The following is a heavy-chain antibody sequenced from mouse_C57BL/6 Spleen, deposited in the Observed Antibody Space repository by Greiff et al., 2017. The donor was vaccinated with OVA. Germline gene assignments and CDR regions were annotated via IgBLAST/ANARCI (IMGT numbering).Heavy chain of an antibody. V-gene: IGHV1-80*01. CDR2: IYPGDGDT. Sequence: QVQLQQSGAELVKPGASVKISCKASGYAFSSYWMNWVKQRPGKGLEWIGQIYPGDGDTNYNGKFKGKATLTADKSSSTAYMQLSSLTSEDSAVYFCARSGDGYYPYWYFDVWGTGTTVTVSS. J-gene: IGHJ1*03. D-gene: IGHD2-3*01. CDR1: GYAFSSYW. CDR3: ARSGDGYYPYWYFDV.